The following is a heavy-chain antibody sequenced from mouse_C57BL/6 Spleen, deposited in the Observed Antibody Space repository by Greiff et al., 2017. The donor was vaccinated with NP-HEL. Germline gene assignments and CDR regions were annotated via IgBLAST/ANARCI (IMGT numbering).Heavy chain of an antibody. V-gene: IGHV3-6*01. J-gene: IGHJ1*03. CDR3: ARGFRDGSSPFWYFDV. CDR1: GYSITSGYY. CDR2: ISYDGSN. Sequence: EVKLVESGPGLVKPSQSLSLTCSVTGYSITSGYYWNWIRQFPGNKLEWMGYISYDGSNNYNPSLKNRISITRDTSKNQFFLKLNSVTTEDTATYYCARGFRDGSSPFWYFDVWGTGTTVTVSS. D-gene: IGHD1-1*01.